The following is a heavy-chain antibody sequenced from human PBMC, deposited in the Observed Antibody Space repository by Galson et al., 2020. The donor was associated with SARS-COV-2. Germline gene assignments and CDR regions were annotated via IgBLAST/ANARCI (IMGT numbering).Heavy chain of an antibody. D-gene: IGHD6-19*01. V-gene: IGHV1-24*01. Sequence: GESLKISCKVSGYTLTELSMHWVRQAPGKGLEWMGGFDPEDGETIYAQKFQGRVTMTEDTSTDTAYMELSSLRSEDTAVYYCATGVAVAGTVQYYYYYYGMDVWGQGTTVTVSS. CDR1: GYTLTELS. J-gene: IGHJ6*02. CDR2: FDPEDGET. CDR3: ATGVAVAGTVQYYYYYYGMDV.